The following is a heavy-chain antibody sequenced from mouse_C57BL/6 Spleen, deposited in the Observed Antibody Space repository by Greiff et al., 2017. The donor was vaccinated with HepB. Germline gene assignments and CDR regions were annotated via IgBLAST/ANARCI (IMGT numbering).Heavy chain of an antibody. V-gene: IGHV5-4*01. Sequence: EVQVVESGGGLVKPGGSLKLSCAASGFTFSSYAMSWVRQTPEKRLEWVATISDGGSYTYYPDNVKGRFTISRDNAKNNLYLQMSHLKSEDTAMYYCARENYGSTLDYWGQATTLTVSS. CDR2: ISDGGSYT. CDR1: GFTFSSYA. CDR3: ARENYGSTLDY. J-gene: IGHJ2*01. D-gene: IGHD1-1*01.